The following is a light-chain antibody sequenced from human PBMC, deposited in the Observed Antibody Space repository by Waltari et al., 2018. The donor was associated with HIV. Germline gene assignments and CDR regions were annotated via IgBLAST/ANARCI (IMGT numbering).Light chain of an antibody. V-gene: IGKV1-39*01. J-gene: IGKJ2*01. CDR1: QTISTY. Sequence: DIRMTQSPSSLSASVGDRVTITCQASQTISTYLNWYQQERGKAPKLLIFATTRLQSGVPSRFSGGGSGTDFTLTITSLQPEDFTTYFCQQVFNYPHTFGQGTTVDIK. CDR3: QQVFNYPHT. CDR2: ATT.